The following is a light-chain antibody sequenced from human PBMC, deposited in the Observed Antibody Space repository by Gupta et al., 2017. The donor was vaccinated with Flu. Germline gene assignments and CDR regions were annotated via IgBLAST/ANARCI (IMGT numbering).Light chain of an antibody. CDR2: EDT. Sequence: PGQTARIPCSGETLAKKDAFWYQQRSGPAPVLVSDEDTKRPTVLPERFAANTSATTTMLTITGDQVDDAAYYYCSSKDSSGNGVFGGGTRLTVL. CDR1: TLAKKD. V-gene: IGLV3-10*01. CDR3: SSKDSSGNGV. J-gene: IGLJ2*01.